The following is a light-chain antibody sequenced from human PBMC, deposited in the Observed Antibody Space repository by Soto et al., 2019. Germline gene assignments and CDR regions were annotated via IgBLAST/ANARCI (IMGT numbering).Light chain of an antibody. Sequence: IHMTQSPSALSASVGDRVTISCRASEGISSYLAWYQQKPGKAPKLLIYAASTLQSGVPSRFSGSGSGTEFTLTISSLQPEDFATYYCQQLNSYPLLTFGGGTKVDIK. CDR1: EGISSY. V-gene: IGKV1-9*01. J-gene: IGKJ4*01. CDR3: QQLNSYPLLT. CDR2: AAS.